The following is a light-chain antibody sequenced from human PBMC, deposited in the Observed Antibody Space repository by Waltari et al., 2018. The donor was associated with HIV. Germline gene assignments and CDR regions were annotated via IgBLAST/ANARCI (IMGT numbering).Light chain of an antibody. V-gene: IGLV2-11*01. CDR1: SSAVGGYNY. Sequence: QSALTQPRSVSGSPGQSVTISCTGTSSAVGGYNYVSWYQQHHGKAPKLMIYDVSKRPSGVPDRFSGSKSGNTASLTISGLQAEDEADYYCCSYAGSYTWVFGGGTKLTVL. CDR2: DVS. J-gene: IGLJ3*02. CDR3: CSYAGSYTWV.